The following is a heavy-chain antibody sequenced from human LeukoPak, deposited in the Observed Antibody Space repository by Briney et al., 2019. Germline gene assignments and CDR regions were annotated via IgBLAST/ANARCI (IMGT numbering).Heavy chain of an antibody. Sequence: ASVKVSCKASGYTFTGYYMHWVRQAPGQGLEWMGWINPNSGGTNYAQKFQGRVTMTRDTSISTAYMELSRLRSDDTAVYYCARDWVNSGYDSALGDWGQGTLVTVSS. J-gene: IGHJ4*02. D-gene: IGHD5-12*01. CDR3: ARDWVNSGYDSALGD. V-gene: IGHV1-2*02. CDR1: GYTFTGYY. CDR2: INPNSGGT.